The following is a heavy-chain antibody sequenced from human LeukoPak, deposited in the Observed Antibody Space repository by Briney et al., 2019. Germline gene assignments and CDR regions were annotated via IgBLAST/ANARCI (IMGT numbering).Heavy chain of an antibody. D-gene: IGHD5-12*01. Sequence: GGSLRLSCAASGFTFSNYWMSWVRQAPGKGLEWVANIKQDESEKFYVDSVRGRFTISRDNAKNSLYLQMNSLRAEDTAVYYCARDPSGSDFDYWGQGTLVTVSS. CDR3: ARDPSGSDFDY. V-gene: IGHV3-7*01. J-gene: IGHJ4*02. CDR1: GFTFSNYW. CDR2: IKQDESEK.